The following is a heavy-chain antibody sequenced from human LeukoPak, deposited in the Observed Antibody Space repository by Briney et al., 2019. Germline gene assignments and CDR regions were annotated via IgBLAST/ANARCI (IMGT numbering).Heavy chain of an antibody. Sequence: ASVKVSCKASGGTFSSYAISWVRQAPGQGLEWMGRIIPILGIANYAQKFQGRVTITADKSTSTAYMELSSLRSEDTAVYYCARPLSEKLGATSDYDAFDIWGQGTMVTVSS. CDR1: GGTFSSYA. J-gene: IGHJ3*02. CDR2: IIPILGIA. CDR3: ARPLSEKLGATSDYDAFDI. V-gene: IGHV1-69*04. D-gene: IGHD1-26*01.